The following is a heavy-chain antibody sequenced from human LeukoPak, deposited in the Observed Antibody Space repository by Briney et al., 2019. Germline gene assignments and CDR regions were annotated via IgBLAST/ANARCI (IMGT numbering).Heavy chain of an antibody. V-gene: IGHV4-38-2*02. J-gene: IGHJ4*02. D-gene: IGHD4-23*01. Sequence: SETLSLTCTVSGYSISSGYYWGWIRQPPGKGLEWIGNIYASGSTYYNPSLKSRVTISVDTSKNQFSLRLTSVTAAGTAVYYCARKPVVTKGDFDYWGQGTLVTVSS. CDR3: ARKPVVTKGDFDY. CDR2: IYASGST. CDR1: GYSISSGYY.